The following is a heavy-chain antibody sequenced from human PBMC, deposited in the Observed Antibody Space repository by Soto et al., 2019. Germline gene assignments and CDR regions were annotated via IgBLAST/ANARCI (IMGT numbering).Heavy chain of an antibody. D-gene: IGHD3-22*01. J-gene: IGHJ3*02. CDR2: IYSGGST. Sequence: EVQLVESGGGLIQPGGSLRLSCAASGFTVSSNYMSGVLQAPGKGLEWVSVIYSGGSTYYADSVKGRVTISRDYSKNTLDLQMNSLRAEDTAMYYCARGPMTQDFDIWGQGTMVTVSS. CDR1: GFTVSSNY. CDR3: ARGPMTQDFDI. V-gene: IGHV3-53*01.